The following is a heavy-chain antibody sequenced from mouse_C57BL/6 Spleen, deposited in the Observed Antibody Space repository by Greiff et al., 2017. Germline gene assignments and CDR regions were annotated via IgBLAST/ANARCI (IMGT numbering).Heavy chain of an antibody. J-gene: IGHJ2*01. Sequence: QVQLQQPGAELVRPGTSVKLSCKASGYTFTSYWMHWVKQRPGQGLEWIGVIDPSDSYTNYNQKFKGKATLTVDTSSSTAYMQLSSLTSEDSAVYYCSRQLRLPAFDYWGQGTTLTVSA. CDR2: IDPSDSYT. CDR3: SRQLRLPAFDY. D-gene: IGHD3-2*02. CDR1: GYTFTSYW. V-gene: IGHV1-59*01.